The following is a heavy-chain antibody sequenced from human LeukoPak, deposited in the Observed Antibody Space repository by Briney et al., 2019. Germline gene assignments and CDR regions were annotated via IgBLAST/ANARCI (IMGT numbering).Heavy chain of an antibody. D-gene: IGHD3-10*01. CDR2: INPNSGGT. V-gene: IGHV1-2*02. CDR1: GYTFTGYY. Sequence: ASVKVSCKASGYTFTGYYMHWVRQAPGQGLEWMGWINPNSGGTNYAQKFQGRVTMTRDTSISTAYMELRSLRSDDTAAYYCARGGRYGSGPYYFDYWGQGTLVTVSS. J-gene: IGHJ4*02. CDR3: ARGGRYGSGPYYFDY.